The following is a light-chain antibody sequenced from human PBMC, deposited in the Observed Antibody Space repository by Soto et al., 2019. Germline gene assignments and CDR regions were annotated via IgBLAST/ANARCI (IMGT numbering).Light chain of an antibody. Sequence: EIVMTQSPATLSVSPGERATLSCRASQSVNSNLAWYQQKPGQAPRLLIYGASTRTNGIPARFSDSGSGTEFTLPISSLQYDDFADYYCQQYNNGPPTFGQRTKVEIK. V-gene: IGKV3-15*01. CDR3: QQYNNGPPT. CDR1: QSVNSN. J-gene: IGKJ1*01. CDR2: GAS.